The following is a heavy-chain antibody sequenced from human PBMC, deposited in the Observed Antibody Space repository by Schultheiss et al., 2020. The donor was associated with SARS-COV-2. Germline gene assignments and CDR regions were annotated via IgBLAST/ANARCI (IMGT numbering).Heavy chain of an antibody. V-gene: IGHV4-34*01. CDR1: GGSISSFY. J-gene: IGHJ6*02. CDR3: AKDITMVRGELNGWTSYYYYGMDV. D-gene: IGHD3-10*01. Sequence: SQTLSLTCTVSGGSISSFYWSWIRQPPGKGLEWIGEISHSGSTNYNPSLKSRVTISVDTSKNQFSLKLSSVTAADTAVYYCAKDITMVRGELNGWTSYYYYGMDVWGQGTTVTVSS. CDR2: ISHSGST.